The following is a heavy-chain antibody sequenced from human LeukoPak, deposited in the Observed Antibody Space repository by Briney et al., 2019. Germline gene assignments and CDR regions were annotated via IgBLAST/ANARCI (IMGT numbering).Heavy chain of an antibody. V-gene: IGHV4-59*08. Sequence: SETLSLTCTVSGGSISSYYWSWIRQPPGKGLEWIGYIYYSGSTNYNPPLKSRVTISVDTSKNQFSLKLSSVTAADTAVYYCARSGTRGGYGYWGQGTLVTVSS. CDR3: ARSGTRGGYGY. J-gene: IGHJ4*02. CDR2: IYYSGST. CDR1: GGSISSYY. D-gene: IGHD3-16*01.